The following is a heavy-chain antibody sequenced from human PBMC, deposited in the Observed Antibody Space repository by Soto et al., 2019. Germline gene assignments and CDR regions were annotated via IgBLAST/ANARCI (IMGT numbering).Heavy chain of an antibody. CDR1: GFTFSDYY. Sequence: GGSLRLSCAASGFTFSDYYMSWIRQAPGKGLEWVSYISSRNNYTKYADSVKGRFTISRDNAKNSLYLQMNSLRAEDTAMYYCARSVVSSTRFDPWGQGTLVTVSS. CDR2: ISSRNNYT. CDR3: ARSVVSSTRFDP. D-gene: IGHD2-2*01. V-gene: IGHV3-11*03. J-gene: IGHJ5*02.